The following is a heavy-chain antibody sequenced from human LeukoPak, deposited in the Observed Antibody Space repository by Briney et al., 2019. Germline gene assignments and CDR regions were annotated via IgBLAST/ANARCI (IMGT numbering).Heavy chain of an antibody. Sequence: SETLSLTCTGSGGSISSGSYYWRWIRQPAGKGLEWIGRIYTSGSTNYNPALKSRVTISVDTSKNQFSLKLSSVTAADTAVYYCARSRARIDYYGSGSTSWVIDYWGQGTLVTVSS. CDR3: ARSRARIDYYGSGSTSWVIDY. CDR1: GGSISSGSYY. V-gene: IGHV4-61*02. CDR2: IYTSGST. J-gene: IGHJ4*02. D-gene: IGHD3-10*01.